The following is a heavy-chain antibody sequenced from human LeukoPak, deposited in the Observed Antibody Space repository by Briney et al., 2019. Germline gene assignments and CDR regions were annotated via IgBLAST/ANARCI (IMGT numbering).Heavy chain of an antibody. D-gene: IGHD2-2*01. J-gene: IGHJ4*02. V-gene: IGHV1-69*06. CDR3: ARGARDCSSTSCPRALFDY. Sequence: SVKVSCKASGGTFSSYAISWVRQAPGQGLEWMGGIIPIFGTANYAQKFQGRVTITADKSTSTAYMELSSLRSEDTAVYYCARGARDCSSTSCPRALFDYWGQGTLVTVSS. CDR1: GGTFSSYA. CDR2: IIPIFGTA.